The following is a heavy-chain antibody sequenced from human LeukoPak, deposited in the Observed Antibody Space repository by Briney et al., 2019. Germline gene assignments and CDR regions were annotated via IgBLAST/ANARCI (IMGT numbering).Heavy chain of an antibody. CDR1: GYTFTSYA. Sequence: ASVKVSCKASGYTFTSYAMHWVRQAPGQRLEWMGWINAGNGHTKYSQKFQGRVTITRDTSASTAYMELSSLRSEDTAVYYCARAPGRRGDYERIDYWGQGTLVTVSS. CDR3: ARAPGRRGDYERIDY. V-gene: IGHV1-3*01. CDR2: INAGNGHT. D-gene: IGHD3-22*01. J-gene: IGHJ4*02.